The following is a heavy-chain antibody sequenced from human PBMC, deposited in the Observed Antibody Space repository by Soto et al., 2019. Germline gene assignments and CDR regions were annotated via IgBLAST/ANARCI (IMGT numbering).Heavy chain of an antibody. V-gene: IGHV3-48*02. D-gene: IGHD1-20*01. CDR1: GFTFSLYT. CDR2: IPPGDTSR. J-gene: IGHJ4*02. CDR3: ARDHNWAFDY. Sequence: EVRLLESGGGFVQPGGSLRLSCVASGFTFSLYTMMWVRQAPGKGPEWLSYIPPGDTSRPFADSVKGRFTVSRDNAKNSLFLQMNSLTDEDTAVYYCARDHNWAFDYWGQGILVTVSS.